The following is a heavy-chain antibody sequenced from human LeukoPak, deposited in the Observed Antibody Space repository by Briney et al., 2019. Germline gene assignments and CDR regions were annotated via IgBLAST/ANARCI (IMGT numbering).Heavy chain of an antibody. CDR1: SESFSGYF. CDR2: VNYSGST. D-gene: IGHD3/OR15-3a*01. V-gene: IGHV4-34*01. J-gene: IGHJ4*02. CDR3: ARNFWTYYFDY. Sequence: SETLSLTCAIYSESFSGYFWSWIRQPPGKGLEWIGEVNYSGSTYYNPSLKSRVTISVDTSMNQFSLKLSSVTAADTAVYYCARNFWTYYFDYWGQGTLVTVSS.